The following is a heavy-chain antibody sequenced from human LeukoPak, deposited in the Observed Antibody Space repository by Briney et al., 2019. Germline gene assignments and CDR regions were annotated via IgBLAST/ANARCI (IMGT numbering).Heavy chain of an antibody. CDR1: GYTFTSYD. CDR2: MNPNSGNT. CDR3: ASGYYDFWSGYYYYYMDV. J-gene: IGHJ6*03. Sequence: ASVKVSCKASGYTFTSYDINWVRQAPGQGLEWMGWMNPNSGNTGYAQKFQGRVTMTRNTSISTAYMELSSLRSEDTAVYYCASGYYDFWSGYYYYYMDVWGKGTTVTVSS. V-gene: IGHV1-8*01. D-gene: IGHD3-3*01.